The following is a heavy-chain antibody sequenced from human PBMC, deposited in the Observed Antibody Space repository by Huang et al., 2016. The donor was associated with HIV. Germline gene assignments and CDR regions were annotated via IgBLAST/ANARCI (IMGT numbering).Heavy chain of an antibody. CDR2: INHSVST. J-gene: IGHJ3*02. CDR3: ARERMMSWLDDHDAFDI. CDR1: GGSFSGYY. Sequence: QVQLQQWGAGLLKPSETLSPTCAVYGGSFSGYYWSLIRQSPGKGLEWIGEINHSVSTNHTPSLKSRLTLSVDTSKNQFSLKLSSVTAADTAVYYCARERMMSWLDDHDAFDIWGQGTMVTVSS. D-gene: IGHD1-1*01. V-gene: IGHV4-34*01.